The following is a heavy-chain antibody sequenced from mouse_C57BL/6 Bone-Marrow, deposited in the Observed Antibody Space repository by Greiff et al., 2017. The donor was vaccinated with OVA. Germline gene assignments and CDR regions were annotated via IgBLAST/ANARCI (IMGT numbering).Heavy chain of an antibody. CDR2: IYPGGGYT. CDR1: GYTFTNYW. J-gene: IGHJ2*01. V-gene: IGHV1-63*01. Sequence: QVQLQQSGAELVRPGTSVKMSCKASGYTFTNYWIGWAKQRPGHGLEWIGVIYPGGGYTNYNEKFKGKATLTADKSSSTAYMQFSSLTSEDSAIYYCARERDGYFLDYWGQGTTLTVSS. CDR3: ARERDGYFLDY. D-gene: IGHD2-3*01.